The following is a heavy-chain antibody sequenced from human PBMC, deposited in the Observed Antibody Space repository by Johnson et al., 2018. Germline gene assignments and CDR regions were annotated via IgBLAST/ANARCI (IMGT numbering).Heavy chain of an antibody. CDR3: ARATGLYGDLYYYGMDV. D-gene: IGHD4-17*01. Sequence: QVQLVESGGGVVQPGRSLRLSCVASGFTFSSYGMHWVRQAPGKGLEWVAVIWYDGSNKYYADSVKGRFTISRDNSKNTLYLQMNSLRAEDKAVYYCARATGLYGDLYYYGMDVWGQGTTVTVSS. CDR2: IWYDGSNK. V-gene: IGHV3-33*01. J-gene: IGHJ6*02. CDR1: GFTFSSYG.